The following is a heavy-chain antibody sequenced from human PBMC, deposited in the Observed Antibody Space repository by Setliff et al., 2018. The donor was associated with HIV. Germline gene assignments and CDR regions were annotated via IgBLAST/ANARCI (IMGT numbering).Heavy chain of an antibody. CDR2: IYYSGST. CDR1: GGSISSSSYY. CDR3: ASYRKAERWLQLGGNFDY. V-gene: IGHV4-39*01. D-gene: IGHD5-12*01. Sequence: PSETLSLTCTVSGGSISSSSYYWGWIRQPPGKGLEWSWSIYYSGSTYYNPSLKSRVTISVDTSKNQFSLKLSSVTAADMAVYCCASYRKAERWLQLGGNFDYWGQGTLVTVSS. J-gene: IGHJ4*02.